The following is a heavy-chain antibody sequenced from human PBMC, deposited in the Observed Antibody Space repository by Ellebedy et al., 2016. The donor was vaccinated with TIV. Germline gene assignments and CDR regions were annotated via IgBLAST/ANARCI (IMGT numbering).Heavy chain of an antibody. Sequence: GGSLRLXXAASGFTFSSYAMGWVRQAPGKGLEWVSAISGSGGSTYYADSVKGRFTISRDNSKNTLYLQMNSLRAEDTAVYYCAKMVGGYYYYGMDVWGQGTTVTVSS. V-gene: IGHV3-23*01. CDR3: AKMVGGYYYYGMDV. CDR2: ISGSGGST. CDR1: GFTFSSYA. J-gene: IGHJ6*02. D-gene: IGHD3-10*02.